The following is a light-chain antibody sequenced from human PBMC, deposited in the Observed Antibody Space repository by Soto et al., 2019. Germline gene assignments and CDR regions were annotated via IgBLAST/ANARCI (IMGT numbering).Light chain of an antibody. Sequence: AIQMTQSPSSLSASVGDRVTITCRASQGIRNDLDWFQQKPGKAPKLLIYAASKLQSGVPARFSGSGSGTDFTLTISSLQPEDFATYYCLQKYFYPFTFGPGTKVDIK. CDR3: LQKYFYPFT. V-gene: IGKV1-6*01. CDR1: QGIRND. CDR2: AAS. J-gene: IGKJ3*01.